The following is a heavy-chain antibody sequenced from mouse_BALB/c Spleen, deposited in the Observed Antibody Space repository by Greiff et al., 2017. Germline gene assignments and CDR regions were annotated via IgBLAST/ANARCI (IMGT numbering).Heavy chain of an antibody. CDR3: TRFYRYDGWLAY. V-gene: IGHV1S22*01. CDR2: IYPGSGST. CDR1: GYTFTSYW. J-gene: IGHJ3*01. Sequence: LKQPGSELVRPGASVKLSCKASGYTFTSYWMHWVKQRPGQGLEWIGNIYPGSGSTNYDEKFKSKATLTVDTSSSTAYMQLSSLTSEDSAVYYCTRFYRYDGWLAYWGQGTLVTVSA. D-gene: IGHD2-14*01.